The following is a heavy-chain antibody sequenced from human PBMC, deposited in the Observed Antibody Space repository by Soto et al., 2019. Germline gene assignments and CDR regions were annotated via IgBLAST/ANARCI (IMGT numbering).Heavy chain of an antibody. D-gene: IGHD6-6*01. Sequence: VQLMESGGGSIQPGASLRLSCAASGLTVSSNYMSWVRQAPGKGLEWVSFIYTDGSTYYAESVKGRFTISRDNSKNTLYLQMNSLRAEDTAIYYCTTGGSSLGYWGQGTLVTVSS. CDR2: IYTDGST. CDR1: GLTVSSNY. CDR3: TTGGSSLGY. V-gene: IGHV3-53*01. J-gene: IGHJ4*02.